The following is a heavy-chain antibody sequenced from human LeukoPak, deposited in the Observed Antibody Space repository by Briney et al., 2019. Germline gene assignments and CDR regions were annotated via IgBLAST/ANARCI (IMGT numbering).Heavy chain of an antibody. Sequence: GGSLRLSCAASGFTFSSYAMSWVRQAPGKGLEWVSAISGSGGSTYYADSVKGRFTISRDNSKNTLYLQMNSLRAEDTAVYYCAKLRKVFWSGSDAFDIWGQGTMVTVSS. V-gene: IGHV3-23*01. D-gene: IGHD3-3*01. J-gene: IGHJ3*02. CDR2: ISGSGGST. CDR1: GFTFSSYA. CDR3: AKLRKVFWSGSDAFDI.